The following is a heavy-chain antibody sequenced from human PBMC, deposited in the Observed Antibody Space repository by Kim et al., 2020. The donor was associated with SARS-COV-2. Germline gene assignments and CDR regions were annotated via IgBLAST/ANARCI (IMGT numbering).Heavy chain of an antibody. V-gene: IGHV3-23*01. CDR2: ISGSGGST. CDR3: AKATTPYYYDISGYFATPAFDY. CDR1: GFTFSSYA. D-gene: IGHD3-22*01. J-gene: IGHJ4*02. Sequence: GGSLRLSCAASGFTFSSYAMSWVRQAPGKGLEWVSAISGSGGSTYYADSVKGRFTISRDNSKNTLYLQMNSLRAEDTAVYYCAKATTPYYYDISGYFATPAFDYWGQGTLVTVSS.